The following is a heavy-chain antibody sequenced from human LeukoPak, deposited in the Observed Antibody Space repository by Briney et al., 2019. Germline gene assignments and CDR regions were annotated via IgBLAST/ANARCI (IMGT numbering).Heavy chain of an antibody. CDR3: ARVKESPSAIVVVTLDY. CDR2: ISAYNGNT. Sequence: ASVKVSCKASGYTFTSYGISWVRQAPGQGLEWMGWISAYNGNTNYARKLQGRVTMTTDTSTSTAYMELRSLRSDDTAVYYCARVKESPSAIVVVTLDYWGQGTLVTVSS. D-gene: IGHD2-21*02. J-gene: IGHJ4*02. CDR1: GYTFTSYG. V-gene: IGHV1-18*01.